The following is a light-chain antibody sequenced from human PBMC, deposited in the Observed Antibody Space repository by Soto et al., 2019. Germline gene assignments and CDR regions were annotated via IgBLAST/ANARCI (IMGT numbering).Light chain of an antibody. Sequence: QSVLTQPPSVSEAPGQRVTISCSGRTSNIGTNAVNWYQQLPGKAPKLLIYNNNQRPSGVSDRFSGSESGTSASLAISGLQSEDEADYYCAAWDDSLNAWVFGGGTKLTVL. CDR1: TSNIGTNA. CDR2: NNN. J-gene: IGLJ3*02. CDR3: AAWDDSLNAWV. V-gene: IGLV1-36*01.